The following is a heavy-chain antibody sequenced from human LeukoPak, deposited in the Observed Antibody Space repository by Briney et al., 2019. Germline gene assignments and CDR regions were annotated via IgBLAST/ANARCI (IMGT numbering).Heavy chain of an antibody. J-gene: IGHJ4*02. V-gene: IGHV4-59*01. D-gene: IGHD4-17*01. CDR1: AFSISSSS. Sequence: PSETLSLTCTGAAFSISSSSWSWIRQPPGKGLEWIGIVNYSGTTSYNPSLQSLVTMSVDTSKNQFSLQLTPVTATDTAVYYCARVAYGDYDDYWGQGTLVTVSS. CDR2: VNYSGTT. CDR3: ARVAYGDYDDY.